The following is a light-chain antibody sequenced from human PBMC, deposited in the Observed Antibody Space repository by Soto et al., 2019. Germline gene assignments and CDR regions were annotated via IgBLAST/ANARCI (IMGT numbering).Light chain of an antibody. CDR3: CSYAGSSTYV. Sequence: QSVLTQPASVSGSPGQSITISCTGTSSDVGSNNLVSWYQQHPGKAPKLMIDEVSKRPSGVSNRFSGSKSGNTASLTISGLQAEDEADYYCCSYAGSSTYVFGTGTKLTVL. V-gene: IGLV2-23*02. CDR2: EVS. J-gene: IGLJ1*01. CDR1: SSDVGSNNL.